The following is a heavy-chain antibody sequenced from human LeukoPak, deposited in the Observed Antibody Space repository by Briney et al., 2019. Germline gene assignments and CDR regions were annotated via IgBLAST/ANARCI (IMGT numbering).Heavy chain of an antibody. J-gene: IGHJ3*02. CDR3: AREDRAIKNPGTTGITGTSYAFDI. V-gene: IGHV1-69*05. Sequence: ASVKVSCKASGGTFSSYAISWVRQAPGQGLEWMGGIIPIFGTANYAQKFQGRVTITTDESTSTAYMELSSLRSEDTAVYYCAREDRAIKNPGTTGITGTSYAFDIWGQGTMVTVSS. CDR2: IIPIFGTA. CDR1: GGTFSSYA. D-gene: IGHD1-7*01.